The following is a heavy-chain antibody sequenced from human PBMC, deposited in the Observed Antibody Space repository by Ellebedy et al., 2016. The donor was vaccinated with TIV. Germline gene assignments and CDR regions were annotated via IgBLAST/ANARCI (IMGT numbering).Heavy chain of an antibody. D-gene: IGHD3-22*01. V-gene: IGHV3-30*18. Sequence: GESLKISXAASGFSFKTYGMHWVRQSPGKGLEWVALMSYDGSNKYYRDSVRDRFTISRDNSKNTLYLQMNSLRTEDTAVYYCAKDGEADSIGYPTPDYWGQGTLVTVSS. CDR3: AKDGEADSIGYPTPDY. J-gene: IGHJ4*02. CDR1: GFSFKTYG. CDR2: MSYDGSNK.